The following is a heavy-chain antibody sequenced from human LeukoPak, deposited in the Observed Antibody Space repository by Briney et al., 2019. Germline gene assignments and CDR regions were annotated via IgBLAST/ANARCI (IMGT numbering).Heavy chain of an antibody. CDR1: GYTFTGYY. CDR2: INPNSGGT. Sequence: ASVKVSCKASGYTFTGYYMHWVRQAPGQGLEWMGWINPNSGGTNYAQKFQGSVTMTKDPPISTAYMELSRLGSDDTAVYYCARALGYSSSWDFDYWGQGTLVTVSS. D-gene: IGHD6-13*01. V-gene: IGHV1-2*02. J-gene: IGHJ4*02. CDR3: ARALGYSSSWDFDY.